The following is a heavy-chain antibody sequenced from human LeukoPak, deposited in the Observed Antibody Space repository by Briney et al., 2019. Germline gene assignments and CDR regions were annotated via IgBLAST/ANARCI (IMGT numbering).Heavy chain of an antibody. CDR3: ARDMDQASYYYYYYGMDV. CDR1: GFTFSSYW. Sequence: GGSLRLSCAASGFTFSSYWMHWVRQAPGKGLVGVSRINSDGSSTSYADSVKGRFTISRDNAKNTLYLQMNSLRAEDTAVYYCARDMDQASYYYYYYGMDVWGKGTTVTVSS. CDR2: INSDGSST. V-gene: IGHV3-74*01. J-gene: IGHJ6*04. D-gene: IGHD2-2*01.